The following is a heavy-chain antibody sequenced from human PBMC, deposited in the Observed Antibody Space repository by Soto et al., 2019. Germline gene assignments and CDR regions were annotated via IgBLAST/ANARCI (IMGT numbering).Heavy chain of an antibody. Sequence: GGSLRLSCATSGFTFSSYEMNWVRQAPGKGLEWVSYISSSGSTIYYADSVKGRFTISRDNAKSSLHLQIDSLRAEDTAVYYCARDQEAGSFFPYYYGMDVWGQGTTVTVSS. CDR2: ISSSGSTI. D-gene: IGHD6-13*01. V-gene: IGHV3-48*03. J-gene: IGHJ6*02. CDR3: ARDQEAGSFFPYYYGMDV. CDR1: GFTFSSYE.